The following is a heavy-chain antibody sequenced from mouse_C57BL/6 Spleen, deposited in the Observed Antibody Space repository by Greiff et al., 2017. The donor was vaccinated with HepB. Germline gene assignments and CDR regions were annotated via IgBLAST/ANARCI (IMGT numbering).Heavy chain of an antibody. CDR1: GYTFTDYE. V-gene: IGHV1-15*01. D-gene: IGHD2-4*01. Sequence: VQLKQSGAELVRPGASVTLSCKASGYTFTDYEMHWVQQTPVHGLEWIGAIDPETGGTAYNQKFKGKAILTADKSSSTAYMELRSLTSEDSAVYYCTRSDHYDYEGYAMDYWGQGTSVTVSS. J-gene: IGHJ4*01. CDR3: TRSDHYDYEGYAMDY. CDR2: IDPETGGT.